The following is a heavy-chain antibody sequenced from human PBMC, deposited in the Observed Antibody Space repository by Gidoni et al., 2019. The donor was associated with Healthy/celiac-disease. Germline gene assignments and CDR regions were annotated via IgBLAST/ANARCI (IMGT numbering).Heavy chain of an antibody. Sequence: QVQLQESGPGLVKPSQTLSLTCTVSGGSISSGGYYWSWIRQHPGKGLEWIGYIDYSGSTYYNPSLKSRVTISVDTSKNQFSLKLSSVTAADTAVYYCARDDTTVTTWGSLDYWGQGTLVTVSS. CDR3: ARDDTTVTTWGSLDY. D-gene: IGHD4-17*01. J-gene: IGHJ4*02. CDR2: IDYSGST. V-gene: IGHV4-31*03. CDR1: GGSISSGGYY.